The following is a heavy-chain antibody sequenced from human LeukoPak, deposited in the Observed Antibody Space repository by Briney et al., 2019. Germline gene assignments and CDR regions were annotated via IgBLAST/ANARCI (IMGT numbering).Heavy chain of an antibody. J-gene: IGHJ4*02. V-gene: IGHV3-7*01. D-gene: IGHD3-22*01. CDR3: ARRVDSSGIKSYYFDY. CDR1: GFSFSNSG. Sequence: GKSLRLSCAASGFSFSNSGMHWVRQAPGKGLEWVANIKQDGSEKYYVDSVKGRFTISRDNAKNSLYLQMNSLRAEDTAVYYCARRVDSSGIKSYYFDYWGQGTLVTVSS. CDR2: IKQDGSEK.